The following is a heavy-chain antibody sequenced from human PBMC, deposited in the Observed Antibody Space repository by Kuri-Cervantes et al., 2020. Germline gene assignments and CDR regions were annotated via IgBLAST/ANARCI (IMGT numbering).Heavy chain of an antibody. D-gene: IGHD5/OR15-5a*01. CDR2: FYPGDSDT. J-gene: IGHJ4*02. CDR1: GYRFTSYW. V-gene: IGHV5-51*01. Sequence: GESLKISCKGSGYRFTSYWIGWVRQMPGKGLEWMGIFYPGDSDTRYSPFFQGQVTISAYKSISTSYLPCRSLKSADTAMDYCARRVLVSTLRSDFDYWGQGTLVTVSS. CDR3: ARRVLVSTLRSDFDY.